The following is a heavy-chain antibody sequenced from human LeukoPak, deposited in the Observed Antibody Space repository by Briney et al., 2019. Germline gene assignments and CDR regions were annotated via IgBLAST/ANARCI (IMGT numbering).Heavy chain of an antibody. Sequence: ASVKVSCKASGYTFTSYGISWVRQAPGQGLEWMGWISDYHGNTNYAQKLQGRVTMTTDTSTSTAYMELRSLRSDDTAMYYCARVRCSSTSCPHPDYYCYGMDVWGQGTTVTVSS. V-gene: IGHV1-18*01. CDR3: ARVRCSSTSCPHPDYYCYGMDV. CDR2: ISDYHGNT. D-gene: IGHD2-2*01. J-gene: IGHJ6*02. CDR1: GYTFTSYG.